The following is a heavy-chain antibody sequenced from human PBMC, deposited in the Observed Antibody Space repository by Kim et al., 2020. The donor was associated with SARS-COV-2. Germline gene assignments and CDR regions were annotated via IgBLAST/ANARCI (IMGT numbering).Heavy chain of an antibody. V-gene: IGHV3-30-3*01. Sequence: GGSLRLSCAASGFTFSSYAMHWVRQAPGKGLEWVAVISYDGSNKYYADSVKGRFTISRDNSKNTLYLQMNSLRAEDTAVYYCARDSQGWIAARAPPRMHYYYYGMDVWGQGTTVTVSS. CDR2: ISYDGSNK. D-gene: IGHD6-6*01. J-gene: IGHJ6*02. CDR3: ARDSQGWIAARAPPRMHYYYYGMDV. CDR1: GFTFSSYA.